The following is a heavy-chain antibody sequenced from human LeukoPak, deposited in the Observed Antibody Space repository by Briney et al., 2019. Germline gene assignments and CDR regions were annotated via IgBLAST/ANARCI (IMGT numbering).Heavy chain of an antibody. CDR3: ASGYKTVSVFDH. CDR1: GYTFTTYY. V-gene: IGHV1-46*01. Sequence: ASVKVSCKASGYTFTTYYLHWVRQAPGQGLVWMGLINPSGGGTRYAQKFQGRVTMTRDTSTSTVYMELSSLRSEDTAVYYCASGYKTVSVFDHWGQGTLVTVSS. CDR2: INPSGGGT. D-gene: IGHD5-24*01. J-gene: IGHJ4*02.